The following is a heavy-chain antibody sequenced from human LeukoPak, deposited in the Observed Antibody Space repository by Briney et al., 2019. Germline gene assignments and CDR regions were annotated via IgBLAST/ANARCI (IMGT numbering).Heavy chain of an antibody. Sequence: GGSLRLSCATSGFSFSYYAMHWVRQAPGKGLEWVALIRSDATSKYYADSVKGRFTISRDNSKNTLYLQMNSLRAEDTAVYHCAKDREGSDAYQKSLDVWGQGTTVTVSS. V-gene: IGHV3-30*02. CDR2: IRSDATSK. CDR3: AKDREGSDAYQKSLDV. D-gene: IGHD3-16*01. CDR1: GFSFSYYA. J-gene: IGHJ6*02.